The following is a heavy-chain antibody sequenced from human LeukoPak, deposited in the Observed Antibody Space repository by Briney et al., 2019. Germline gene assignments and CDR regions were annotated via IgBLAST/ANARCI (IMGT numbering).Heavy chain of an antibody. V-gene: IGHV1-2*02. J-gene: IGHJ4*02. CDR2: INSNTGGT. CDR1: GYTFTTYH. D-gene: IGHD5-24*01. CDR3: AISIEMAAVPSYDY. Sequence: ASVKVSCKASGYTFTTYHMHWVRQAPGQGLEWMGKINSNTGGTNYAEKFQGRLTMTRGTSVRTAYMEVSRLTSDDTAVYYCAISIEMAAVPSYDYWGQGTLVTVSS.